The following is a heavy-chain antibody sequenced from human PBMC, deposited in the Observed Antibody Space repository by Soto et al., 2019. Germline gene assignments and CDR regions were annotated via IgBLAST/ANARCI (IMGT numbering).Heavy chain of an antibody. CDR3: ARDIYDILTGHNWFDP. CDR2: IYHSGST. Sequence: PSETLSLTCAVSGGSISSGGYSWSWIRQPPGKGLEWIGYIYHSGSTYYNPSLKSRVTISVDRSKNQFSLKLSSVTAADTAVYYCARDIYDILTGHNWFDPWGQGTLVTVS. J-gene: IGHJ5*02. CDR1: GGSISSGGYS. D-gene: IGHD3-9*01. V-gene: IGHV4-30-2*01.